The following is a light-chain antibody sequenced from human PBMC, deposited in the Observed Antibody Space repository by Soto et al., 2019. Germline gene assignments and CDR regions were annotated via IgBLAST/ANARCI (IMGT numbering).Light chain of an antibody. J-gene: IGKJ3*01. V-gene: IGKV3-11*01. CDR2: DAT. CDR3: QQRSNWPFIFT. Sequence: ETVLTQSPGTLSLSPGERATLSCMASQSVGNFLAWYQQKPGQAPRLLIYDATQRSTGIPARFSGSASGTDFTLTISSLEPEDFAVYYCQQRSNWPFIFTFGPGTKVDFK. CDR1: QSVGNF.